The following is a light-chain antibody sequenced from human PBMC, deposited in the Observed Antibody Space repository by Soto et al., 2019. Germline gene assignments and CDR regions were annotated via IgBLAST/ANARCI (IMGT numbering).Light chain of an antibody. CDR2: EAT. CDR3: SSYTITSPYV. CDR1: SSDIGRYNF. J-gene: IGLJ1*01. Sequence: QSVLTQPASMSGSPGEAITISCNGTSSDIGRYNFVSWYQHHPGKAPTLIIYEATKRPSRASYRFSGSKSGNTASLTISGLQAEDEADYYCSSYTITSPYVFGTGTKV. V-gene: IGLV2-14*01.